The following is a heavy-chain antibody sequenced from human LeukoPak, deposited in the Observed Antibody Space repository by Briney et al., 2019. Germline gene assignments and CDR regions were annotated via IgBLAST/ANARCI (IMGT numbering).Heavy chain of an antibody. CDR2: ISYDGSNK. J-gene: IGHJ4*02. CDR3: ATAWSD. Sequence: PGGSLRLSCAASGFTFSSYAMSWVRQAPGKGLEWEAVISYDGSNKYYADSVKGRFTISRDDSKNTLYLQMNSLRAEGTAVYYCATAWSDWGQGTLVTVSS. V-gene: IGHV3-30*03. D-gene: IGHD3-3*01. CDR1: GFTFSSYA.